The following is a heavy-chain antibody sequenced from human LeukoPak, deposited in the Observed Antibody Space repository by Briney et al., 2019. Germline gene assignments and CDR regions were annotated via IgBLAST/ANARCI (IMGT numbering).Heavy chain of an antibody. D-gene: IGHD3-3*01. V-gene: IGHV3-30-3*01. Sequence: QPGGSLRLSCAASGFTFSSYAMHWVRQAPGKGLEWVAVISYDGSNKYYADSVKGRFTISRENSKNTLYLQMNSLRAEDTAVYYCARGNLVNDFWSGYTIGYWGEGTLVTVSS. J-gene: IGHJ4*02. CDR2: ISYDGSNK. CDR3: ARGNLVNDFWSGYTIGY. CDR1: GFTFSSYA.